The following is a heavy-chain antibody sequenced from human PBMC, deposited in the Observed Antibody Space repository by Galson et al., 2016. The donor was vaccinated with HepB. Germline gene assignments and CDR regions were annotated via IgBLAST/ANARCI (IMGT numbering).Heavy chain of an antibody. CDR3: VRRETDTFDGLLDH. CDR1: GGSISSSNYS. V-gene: IGHV4-39*01. Sequence: SETLSLTCTVSGGSISSSNYSWGWIRQPPGKGPEWIGSVDYSGSTYYNPSLKSRVTIYVDTSKNRFSRNLSSVTATDTAVYYCVRRETDTFDGLLDHWVQGTLVTVSS. CDR2: VDYSGST. D-gene: IGHD3-9*01. J-gene: IGHJ5*02.